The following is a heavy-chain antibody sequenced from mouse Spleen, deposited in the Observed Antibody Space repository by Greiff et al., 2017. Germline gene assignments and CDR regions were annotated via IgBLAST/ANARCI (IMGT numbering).Heavy chain of an antibody. CDR3: ARNRIYYDYDNYAMDY. J-gene: IGHJ4*01. Sequence: VQLQQSGAELMKPGASVKLSCKATGYTFTGYWIEWVKQRPGHGLEWIGEILPGSGSTNYNEKFKGKATFTADTSSNTAYMQLSSLTTEDSAIYYCARNRIYYDYDNYAMDYWGQGTSVTVSS. D-gene: IGHD2-4*01. CDR1: GYTFTGYW. CDR2: ILPGSGST. V-gene: IGHV1-9*01.